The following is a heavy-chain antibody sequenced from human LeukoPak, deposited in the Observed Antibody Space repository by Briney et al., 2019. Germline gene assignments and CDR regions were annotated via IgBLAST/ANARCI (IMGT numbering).Heavy chain of an antibody. CDR1: GVSISSYY. D-gene: IGHD4-17*01. Sequence: SETLSLTCTVSGVSISSYYWSWIRQPPGKGLEWIGYIYYSGSTNYNPSLKSRVTISIDRSKNQFSLKLSSVTAADTAVYYCARCNGDYDCFDPWGQGTLVTVSS. J-gene: IGHJ5*02. V-gene: IGHV4-59*12. CDR3: ARCNGDYDCFDP. CDR2: IYYSGST.